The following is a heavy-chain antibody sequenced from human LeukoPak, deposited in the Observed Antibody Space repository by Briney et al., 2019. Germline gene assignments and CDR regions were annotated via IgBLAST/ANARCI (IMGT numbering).Heavy chain of an antibody. V-gene: IGHV4-34*01. CDR1: GGSFSGYY. D-gene: IGHD5-12*01. CDR3: ARHLGYSGYDLIRGYLWFGY. J-gene: IGHJ4*02. Sequence: KPSETLSLTCAVYGGSFSGYYWSWIRQPPGKGLEWIGEINHSGSTNYNPSLKSRVTISVDTSKNQFSLKLSSVTAADTAVYYCARHLGYSGYDLIRGYLWFGYWGQGTLVTVSS. CDR2: INHSGST.